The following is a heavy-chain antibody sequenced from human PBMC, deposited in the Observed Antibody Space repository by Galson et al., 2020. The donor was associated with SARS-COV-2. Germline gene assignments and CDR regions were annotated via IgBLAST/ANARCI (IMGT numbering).Heavy chain of an antibody. CDR1: GFTFNDFW. V-gene: IGHV3-7*01. J-gene: IGHJ4*02. CDR3: SREGWEGGY. D-gene: IGHD1-26*01. CDR2: INGDGSET. Sequence: GGSLRLSCEVSGFTFNDFWMSWFRQSPGKGLEWVANINGDGSETNYADFVKGRFSISRDKAANSLYLQMNSLRVEDSAVYYCSREGWEGGYWGQGTRVTVSS.